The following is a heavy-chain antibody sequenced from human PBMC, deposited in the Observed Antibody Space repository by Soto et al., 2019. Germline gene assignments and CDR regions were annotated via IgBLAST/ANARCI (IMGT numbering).Heavy chain of an antibody. CDR3: RGVYDSSGVYFQH. D-gene: IGHD3-22*01. Sequence: GGSLRLSCAASGFTFSSYAMGWVRQAPGKGLDWVSSISGSGDTTSYADSVKGQFSISRDNSKNTLYLQMNSLRAEDTAVYYCRGVYDSSGVYFQHWGQGTLVTVS. J-gene: IGHJ1*01. V-gene: IGHV3-23*01. CDR2: ISGSGDTT. CDR1: GFTFSSYA.